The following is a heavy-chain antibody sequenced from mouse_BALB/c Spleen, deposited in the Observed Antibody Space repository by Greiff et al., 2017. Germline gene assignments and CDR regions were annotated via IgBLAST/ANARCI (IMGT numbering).Heavy chain of an antibody. D-gene: IGHD2-4*01. CDR3: ARSRSTMITTGAMDY. CDR2: IFPGTGTT. J-gene: IGHJ4*01. Sequence: QVQLKESGAELVKPGASVKLSCKTSGYTFTSYWIQWVKQRPGQGLGWIGEIFPGTGTTYYNEKFKGKATLTIDTSSSTAYMQLSSLTSEDSAVYFCARSRSTMITTGAMDYWGQGTSVTVSS. CDR1: GYTFTSYW. V-gene: IGHV1S132*01.